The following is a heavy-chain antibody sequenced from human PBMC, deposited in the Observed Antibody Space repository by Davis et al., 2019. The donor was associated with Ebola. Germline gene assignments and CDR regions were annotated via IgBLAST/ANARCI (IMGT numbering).Heavy chain of an antibody. V-gene: IGHV4-61*01. CDR2: IYYSGST. CDR1: GGSISSSSYY. D-gene: IGHD1-26*01. CDR3: ARGRAVGPHNWFDP. J-gene: IGHJ5*02. Sequence: SETLSLTCTVSGGSISSSSYYWSWIRQPPGKGLEWIGYIYYSGSTNYNPSLKRRVTISVDTSKNQFSLKLSSVTAADTAVYYCARGRAVGPHNWFDPWGQGTLVTVSS.